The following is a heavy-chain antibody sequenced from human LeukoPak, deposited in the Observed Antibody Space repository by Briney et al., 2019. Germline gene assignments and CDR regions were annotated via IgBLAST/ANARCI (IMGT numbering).Heavy chain of an antibody. D-gene: IGHD3-22*01. Sequence: ASVKVSCKASGYTFTSYYMHWVRQAPGQGLEWMGWINPNSGGTNYAQKFQGRVTMTRDTSISTAYMELSRLRSDDTAVYYCARDRGTYYYDSSGRSDAFDIWGQGTMVTVSS. J-gene: IGHJ3*02. CDR3: ARDRGTYYYDSSGRSDAFDI. CDR2: INPNSGGT. V-gene: IGHV1-2*02. CDR1: GYTFTSYY.